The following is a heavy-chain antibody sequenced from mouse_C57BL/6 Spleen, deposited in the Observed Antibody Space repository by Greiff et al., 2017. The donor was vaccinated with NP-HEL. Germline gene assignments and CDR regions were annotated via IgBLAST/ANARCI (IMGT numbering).Heavy chain of an antibody. J-gene: IGHJ4*01. CDR1: GYSFTGYY. CDR2: INPSTGGT. Sequence: VQLQQSGPELVKPGASVKISCKASGYSFTGYYMNWVKQSPEKSLEWIGEINPSTGGTTYNQKFKAKATLTVDKSSSTAYMQLKSLTSEDSAVYYCARRLGDAMDYWGQGTSVTVSS. CDR3: ARRLGDAMDY. D-gene: IGHD4-1*01. V-gene: IGHV1-42*01.